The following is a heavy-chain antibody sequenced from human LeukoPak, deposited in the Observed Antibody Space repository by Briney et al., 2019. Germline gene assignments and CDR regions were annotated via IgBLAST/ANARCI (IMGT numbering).Heavy chain of an antibody. D-gene: IGHD1-1*01. CDR3: ARDSTGLNYWYFDL. V-gene: IGHV4-39*07. J-gene: IGHJ2*01. CDR1: GGSISSVPYY. CDR2: IFPSGST. Sequence: SDTLSLMCIVSGGSISSVPYYWGWIRQPPGKVLEWIGSIFPSGSTYSNQHLMSRVPISVDTSKNQFSLNLTSLTAEDTAVYYCARDSTGLNYWYFDLWGRGTLVTVSS.